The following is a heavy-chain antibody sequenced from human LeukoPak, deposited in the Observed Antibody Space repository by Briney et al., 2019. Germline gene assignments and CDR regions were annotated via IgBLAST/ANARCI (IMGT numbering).Heavy chain of an antibody. CDR1: GFTFSSYG. CDR2: IRYDGSNK. D-gene: IGHD5-12*01. J-gene: IGHJ4*02. Sequence: GSLRLSCAVSGFTFSSYGMYWVRQAPGKGLEWVAFIRYDGSNKYYADSVKGRFTLSRDNSKNTLYLQMNSLRAEDTAVYYCAKGYSGYDSTLDHWGQGALVIVSS. V-gene: IGHV3-30*02. CDR3: AKGYSGYDSTLDH.